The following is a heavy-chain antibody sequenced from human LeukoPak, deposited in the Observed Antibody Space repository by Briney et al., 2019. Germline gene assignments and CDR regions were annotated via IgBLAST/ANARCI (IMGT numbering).Heavy chain of an antibody. D-gene: IGHD5-18*01. J-gene: IGHJ6*03. Sequence: SETLSLTCTVSSGSISTSNYYWGWVRQPPGKALEWIGNIFYSGSTYYSPSLKSRVTISLDTSRNQFSLKLSSVTAADTAVYYCARARYSYGYPYYYMDVWGKGTTVTVSS. CDR2: IFYSGST. V-gene: IGHV4-39*07. CDR1: SGSISTSNYY. CDR3: ARARYSYGYPYYYMDV.